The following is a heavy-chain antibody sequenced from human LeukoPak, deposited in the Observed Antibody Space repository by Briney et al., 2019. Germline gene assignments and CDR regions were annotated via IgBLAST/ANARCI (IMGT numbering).Heavy chain of an antibody. CDR3: ARGDIVATASKYYYYGMDV. V-gene: IGHV1-69*13. Sequence: SVKVSCKASGGTFSSYAISWVRQAPGQGLEWMGGIVPIFGTANYAQKFQGRVMITADESTSTAYMELSSLRSEDTAVYYCARGDIVATASKYYYYGMDVWGQGTTVTVSS. CDR2: IVPIFGTA. D-gene: IGHD5-12*01. CDR1: GGTFSSYA. J-gene: IGHJ6*02.